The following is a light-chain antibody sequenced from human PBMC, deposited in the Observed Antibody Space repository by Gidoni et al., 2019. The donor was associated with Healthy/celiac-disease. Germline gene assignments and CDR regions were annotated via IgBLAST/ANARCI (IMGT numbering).Light chain of an antibody. Sequence: EIVMTQSPATLSVSTGERATLSCRASQSVSSNLAWYQQKPGQSPRLLIYGASTRATGIPARFSDSGSGTECTLTISSLQSEDFAVYYCQQYNNWQRTFGQGTKVEIK. CDR1: QSVSSN. V-gene: IGKV3-15*01. CDR3: QQYNNWQRT. CDR2: GAS. J-gene: IGKJ1*01.